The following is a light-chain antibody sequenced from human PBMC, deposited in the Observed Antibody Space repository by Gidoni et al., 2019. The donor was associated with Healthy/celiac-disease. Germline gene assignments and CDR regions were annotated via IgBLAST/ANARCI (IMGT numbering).Light chain of an antibody. CDR2: AAS. CDR1: QSISSY. CDR3: QRSYSTPGT. J-gene: IGKJ2*01. V-gene: IGKV1-39*01. Sequence: DIQMTQSPSSLSASVGDRVTITCRASQSISSYLNWYQQKPGKAPKLLIYAASSLQSGVPSRFSSSGSGTDFTLTISSLQPEYFATYCCQRSYSTPGTFGQGTKLEIK.